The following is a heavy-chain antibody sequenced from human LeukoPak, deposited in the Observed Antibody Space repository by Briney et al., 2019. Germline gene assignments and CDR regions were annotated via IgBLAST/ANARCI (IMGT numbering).Heavy chain of an antibody. CDR1: GFTFNTYW. Sequence: GGSLRLSCTTYGFTFNTYWMTWVRQLPGKGLEWVANIKQDGSEKYYVDSVKGRFTISRDNAKNSLYLQMNSLRAEDTAVYYCASSDRGAADYWGQGTLVTVSS. J-gene: IGHJ4*02. CDR3: ASSDRGAADY. D-gene: IGHD3-10*01. CDR2: IKQDGSEK. V-gene: IGHV3-7*01.